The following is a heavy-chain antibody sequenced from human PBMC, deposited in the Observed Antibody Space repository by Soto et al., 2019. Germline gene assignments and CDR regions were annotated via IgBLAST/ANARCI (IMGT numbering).Heavy chain of an antibody. J-gene: IGHJ5*02. CDR1: GYTFTGYF. Sequence: QVQLLQSGAEVKKPGASVKVSCKASGYTFTGYFMHWVRQAPGQGLEWMGWINPYSGGADYAQSFQGRVTMTRDTSISTVYIELSRLSFDDTAGYYGARVIRGAYYNSPLDTGGQGTVVPVTS. CDR2: INPYSGGA. V-gene: IGHV1-2*02. D-gene: IGHD3-10*01. CDR3: ARVIRGAYYNSPLDT.